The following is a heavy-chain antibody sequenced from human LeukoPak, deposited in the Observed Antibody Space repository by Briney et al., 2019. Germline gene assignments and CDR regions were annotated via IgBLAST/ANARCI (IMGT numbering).Heavy chain of an antibody. CDR2: ISWSSGDI. D-gene: IGHD5-12*01. V-gene: IGHV3-9*01. CDR1: GFTFDDYA. J-gene: IGHJ6*02. CDR3: ARDAWRRAFNYGMDV. Sequence: GGSLRLSCAASGFTFDDYAMHWVRQAPGKGLEWVAGISWSSGDIGYADSVKGRFTISRDNAENSLHLQMNSLRTEDTALYFCARDAWRRAFNYGMDVWGQGTTVAVSS.